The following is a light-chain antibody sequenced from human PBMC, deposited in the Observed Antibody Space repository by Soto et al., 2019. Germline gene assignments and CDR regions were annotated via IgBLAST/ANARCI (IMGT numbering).Light chain of an antibody. CDR2: DVS. Sequence: QSVLTQPASVSGSPGQSITISCTGTSSDVGGYNYVSWYQHHPGKAPKLMIYDVSNRPSGVSNRFSGSKSGNTATLIISGLQAEDEVDYYCSSNTSSSTLSSYDFGTGTKVP. CDR3: SSNTSSSTLSSYD. V-gene: IGLV2-14*03. CDR1: SSDVGGYNY. J-gene: IGLJ1*01.